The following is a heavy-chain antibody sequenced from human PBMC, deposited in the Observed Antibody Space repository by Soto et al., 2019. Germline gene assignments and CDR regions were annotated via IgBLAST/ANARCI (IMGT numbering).Heavy chain of an antibody. D-gene: IGHD6-19*01. CDR3: ARVGAVAGTETFDY. J-gene: IGHJ4*02. CDR1: GGSISSSNW. Sequence: PSETLSLTCAVSGGSISSSNWWSWVRQPPGKGLEWIGYIYHSGSTYYNPSLKSRVTISVDTSKNQFSLKLSSVTAADTAVYYCARVGAVAGTETFDYWGQGTLVTVS. CDR2: IYHSGST. V-gene: IGHV4-4*02.